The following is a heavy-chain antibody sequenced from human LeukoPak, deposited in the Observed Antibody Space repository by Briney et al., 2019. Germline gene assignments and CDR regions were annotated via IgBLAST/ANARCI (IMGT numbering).Heavy chain of an antibody. CDR1: GFTFSSYS. D-gene: IGHD5-18*01. J-gene: IGHJ4*02. V-gene: IGHV3-21*01. CDR3: ARELEGSYGFDY. CDR2: ISSSSSYI. Sequence: GGSLRLSCAASGFTFSSYSMNWVRQAPGKGLEWVSSISSSSSYIYYADSVKGRFTISRDNAKNSLYLQMNSLRAEDTAVYYCARELEGSYGFDYWGQGTLVTVSS.